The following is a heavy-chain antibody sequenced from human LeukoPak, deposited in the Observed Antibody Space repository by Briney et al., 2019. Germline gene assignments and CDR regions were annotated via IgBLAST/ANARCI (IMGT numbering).Heavy chain of an antibody. D-gene: IGHD2-2*01. CDR1: GFTFSSYA. Sequence: GGSLRLSCAASGFTFSSYAMSWVRQAPGKGLEWVSAISGSGGSTYYADSVKGRFTISRDSSKNTLFLQMNSLGAEDTAVYYCVKDGHCTHTSCYYFDYWGQGTLVTVSS. J-gene: IGHJ4*02. CDR2: ISGSGGST. CDR3: VKDGHCTHTSCYYFDY. V-gene: IGHV3-23*01.